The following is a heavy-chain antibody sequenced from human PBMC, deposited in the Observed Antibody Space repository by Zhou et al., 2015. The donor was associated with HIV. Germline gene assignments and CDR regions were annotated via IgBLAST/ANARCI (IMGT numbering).Heavy chain of an antibody. Sequence: QVQLVQSGAEVKKPGSSVKVSCKASGGTFSSYAISWVRQAPGQGLEWMGGIIPIFGTANYAQKFQGRVTITADESTSTAYMELSSLRSEDTAVYYCATSRGSRHYYDSSGYYSRDYYYYGMDVWGQGTTVTVSS. CDR2: IIPIFGTA. V-gene: IGHV1-69*01. D-gene: IGHD3-22*01. J-gene: IGHJ6*02. CDR3: ATSRGSRHYYDSSGYYSRDYYYYGMDV. CDR1: GGTFSSYA.